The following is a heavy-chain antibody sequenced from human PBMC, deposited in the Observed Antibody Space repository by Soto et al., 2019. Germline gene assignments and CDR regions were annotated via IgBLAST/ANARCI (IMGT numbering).Heavy chain of an antibody. CDR3: ARGWGRIFDY. D-gene: IGHD7-27*01. Sequence: QVQLQQWGAGLLKPSETLSLTCAVYGGSFSGYYWSWIRQPPGKGLEWIGEINHSGSTNYNPSLKXRVTISADTSKNQFSLKPSSVTAADTAVYYCARGWGRIFDYWGQGTLVTVSS. CDR2: INHSGST. V-gene: IGHV4-34*01. J-gene: IGHJ4*02. CDR1: GGSFSGYY.